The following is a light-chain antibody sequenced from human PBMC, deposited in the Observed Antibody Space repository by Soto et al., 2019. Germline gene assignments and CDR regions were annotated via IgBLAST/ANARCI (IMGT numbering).Light chain of an antibody. Sequence: DIQMNKSPSSLSAFVGDKVTITCRASQGISNNVAWYQQKPGRVPTLLICAASTLQSGVTSIFSVSRSGTDLNLTISSLQPEDVASYYCQEYKTAPFIFGPGTKVDIK. V-gene: IGKV1-27*01. J-gene: IGKJ3*01. CDR2: AAS. CDR1: QGISNN. CDR3: QEYKTAPFI.